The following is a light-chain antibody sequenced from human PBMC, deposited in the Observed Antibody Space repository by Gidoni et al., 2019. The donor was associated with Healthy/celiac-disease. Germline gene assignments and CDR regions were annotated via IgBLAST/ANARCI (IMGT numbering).Light chain of an antibody. J-gene: IGLJ1*01. CDR3: QSYDSSLSAYV. Sequence: QSALTQPPSVSGAPGQRVTISCTGSSSNIGAGYDVHWYQQLPGTSPKLLIDGNSNRPSWVPDRFSGSKSGTSASLAITGLQAEDEADYYCQSYDSSLSAYVFGTGTKVTVL. CDR1: SSNIGAGYD. V-gene: IGLV1-40*01. CDR2: GNS.